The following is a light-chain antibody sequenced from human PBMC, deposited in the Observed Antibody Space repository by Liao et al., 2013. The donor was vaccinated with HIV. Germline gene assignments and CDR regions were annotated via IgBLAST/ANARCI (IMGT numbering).Light chain of an antibody. CDR3: QAWDGSSVV. V-gene: IGLV3-1*01. Sequence: SYELTQPPSVSVSPGQTATITCSGDKLGDQFASWYQQKPGQSPVLVISQDVKRPSGIPERFSGSNSGNTATLTITGTQAMDEADYYCQAWDGSSVVFGGGTKLTVL. CDR2: QDV. CDR1: KLGDQF. J-gene: IGLJ3*02.